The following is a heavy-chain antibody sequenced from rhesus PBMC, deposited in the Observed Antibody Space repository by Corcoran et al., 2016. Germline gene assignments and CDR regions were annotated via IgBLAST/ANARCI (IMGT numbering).Heavy chain of an antibody. CDR3: ARAKWELVFDY. CDR1: GGSFSGYY. Sequence: QVQLQASGPGLVKPSETLSLTCAVPGGSFSGYYWGWIRQPPGKGLEWIGYSSGSSGSTDYNPSLKSRVTISTDTSKNQFSLKLSSVTAADTAVYYCARAKWELVFDYWGQGVLVTVSS. D-gene: IGHD1-44*01. V-gene: IGHV4-165*01. J-gene: IGHJ4*01. CDR2: SSGSSGST.